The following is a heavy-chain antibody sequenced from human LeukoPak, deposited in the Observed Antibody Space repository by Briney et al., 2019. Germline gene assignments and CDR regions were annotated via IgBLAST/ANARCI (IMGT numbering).Heavy chain of an antibody. Sequence: PSETLSLTCAVYGGSFSGYYWSWIRQPPGKGLEWIGEINHSGSTNYNPSLKSRVTISVDTSKNQFSLKPSSVTAADTAVYYCAREGYSNSWYGEGVFDHWGQGTLVTVSS. J-gene: IGHJ4*02. D-gene: IGHD6-13*01. V-gene: IGHV4-34*01. CDR1: GGSFSGYY. CDR2: INHSGST. CDR3: AREGYSNSWYGEGVFDH.